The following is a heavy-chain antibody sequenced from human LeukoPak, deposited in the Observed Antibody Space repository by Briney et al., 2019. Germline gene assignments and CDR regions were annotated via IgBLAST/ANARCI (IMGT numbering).Heavy chain of an antibody. Sequence: SETLSLTCAVYGGSFNGYYWTWIRQPPGKGVEWIGEINHSGSTDYNPSLKSRVTISVDTSKNQFSLKLNSVTAADTAVYYCARRQLRLSNWGQGSLVIVSS. D-gene: IGHD6-25*01. CDR2: INHSGST. J-gene: IGHJ4*02. CDR1: GGSFNGYY. CDR3: ARRQLRLSN. V-gene: IGHV4-34*01.